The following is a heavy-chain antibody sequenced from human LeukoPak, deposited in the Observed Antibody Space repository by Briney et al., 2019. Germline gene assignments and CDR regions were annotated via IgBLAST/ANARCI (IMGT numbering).Heavy chain of an antibody. Sequence: PGGSLRLSCTASGFTLSRHGIHWVRQAPGMGLERVALLWSDGIKEDYADSAKGRFTISRDSSKNTVYLQMNSLRVEDTAVYYCARENWGFCSRCRDLDCWGQGTLVTVSS. J-gene: IGHJ4*02. CDR1: GFTLSRHG. CDR2: LWSDGIKE. D-gene: IGHD2-15*01. CDR3: ARENWGFCSRCRDLDC. V-gene: IGHV3-33*01.